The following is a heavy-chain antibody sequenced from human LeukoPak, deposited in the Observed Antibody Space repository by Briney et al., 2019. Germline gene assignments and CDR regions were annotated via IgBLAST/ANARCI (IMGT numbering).Heavy chain of an antibody. J-gene: IGHJ4*02. CDR1: GFAFSSYG. V-gene: IGHV4-39*07. CDR3: ARDEVRYYFDY. CDR2: IYYSGST. Sequence: GTLRLSCAASGFAFSSYGMSWVRQAPGKGLEWIGSIYYSGSTYYNPSLKSRVTISVDTSKNQFSLKLSSVTAADTAVYYCARDEVRYYFDYWGQGTLVTVSS.